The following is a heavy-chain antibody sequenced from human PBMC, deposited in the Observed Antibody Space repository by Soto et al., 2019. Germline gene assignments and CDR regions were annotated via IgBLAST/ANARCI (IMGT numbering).Heavy chain of an antibody. CDR1: GFVFSNFG. J-gene: IGHJ4*02. CDR3: ARASPQPEPYDFDY. D-gene: IGHD3-16*01. Sequence: QVQLVESGGDVVQPGRSLRLSCVVSGFVFSNFGMHWVRQAPDKGLEWLAVIWYDGSKQYYGDSVKGRFTISRDNSKNTVYLQMNSLRVEDTAVYFYARASPQPEPYDFDYWGQGTLVTVSS. CDR2: IWYDGSKQ. V-gene: IGHV3-33*01.